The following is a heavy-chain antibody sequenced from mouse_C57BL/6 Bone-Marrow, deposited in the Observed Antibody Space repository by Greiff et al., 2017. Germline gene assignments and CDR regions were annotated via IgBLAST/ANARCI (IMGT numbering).Heavy chain of an antibody. D-gene: IGHD1-1*01. CDR1: GYSFTGYY. V-gene: IGHV1-42*01. CDR2: INPSTGGT. CDR3: VNCYSDYDGVGY. Sequence: VQLQQSGPELVKPGASVKISCKASGYSFTGYYMNWVKQSPEKSLEWIGVINPSTGGTTYNQKFKAKATLTVDNSSSTAYMQLKSLPSEDSAVYYGVNCYSDYDGVGYWGQGTTLTVSS. J-gene: IGHJ2*01.